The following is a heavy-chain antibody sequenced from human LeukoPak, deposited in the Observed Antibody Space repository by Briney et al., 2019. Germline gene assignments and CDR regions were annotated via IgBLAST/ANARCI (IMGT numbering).Heavy chain of an antibody. CDR2: IYYSGST. J-gene: IGHJ4*02. D-gene: IGHD4/OR15-4a*01. V-gene: IGHV4-30-4*01. Sequence: PSETLSLTCTVSGGSISSGDYYWSWIRQPPGKGLEWIGYIYYSGSTYYNPSLKSRVTISVDTSKNQFSLKLSSVTAADTAVYYCASGGGLWCGKGGNDYWGQGTLVTVSS. CDR3: ASGGGLWCGKGGNDY. CDR1: GGSISSGDYY.